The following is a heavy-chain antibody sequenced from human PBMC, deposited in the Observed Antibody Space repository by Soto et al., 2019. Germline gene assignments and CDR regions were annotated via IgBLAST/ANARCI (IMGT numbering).Heavy chain of an antibody. CDR3: AKRKYGDYECFDY. CDR2: IYYSGST. Sequence: PSETLSLTCTVSGGSISSSSYYWGWIRQPPGKGLEWIGSIYYSGSTYYNPSLKSRVTISVDTSKNQFSLKLSSVTAADTAVYYCAKRKYGDYECFDYWGQGTLVTVSS. J-gene: IGHJ4*02. CDR1: GGSISSSSYY. D-gene: IGHD4-17*01. V-gene: IGHV4-39*01.